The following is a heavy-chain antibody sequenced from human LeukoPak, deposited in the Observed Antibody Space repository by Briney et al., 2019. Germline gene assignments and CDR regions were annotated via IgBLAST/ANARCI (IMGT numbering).Heavy chain of an antibody. Sequence: RPSETLSLACTVSGGSISSYYWSWIRQPPGKGLEWIGYIYYSGSTNYNPSLKSRVTISVDTSKNQFSLKLSSVTAADTAVYYCARDSIHSGSYSDNWFDPWGQGTLVTVSS. J-gene: IGHJ5*02. CDR1: GGSISSYY. CDR3: ARDSIHSGSYSDNWFDP. V-gene: IGHV4-59*01. D-gene: IGHD1-26*01. CDR2: IYYSGST.